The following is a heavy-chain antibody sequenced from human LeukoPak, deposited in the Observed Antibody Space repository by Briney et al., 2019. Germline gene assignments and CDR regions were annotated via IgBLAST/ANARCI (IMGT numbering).Heavy chain of an antibody. V-gene: IGHV4-30-2*01. CDR3: AAVDTVDDDSYYIDF. CDR1: GVSISSSGDY. J-gene: IGHJ4*02. D-gene: IGHD5-18*01. CDR2: VYQSGIT. Sequence: SQTLSLTCTVSGVSISSSGDYWSWIRQPPGKGLEWIGYVYQSGITYYNPSLKSRVTISLDRSKNQFSLELSSVTAADTAAYFCAAVDTVDDDSYYIDFWGQGTLVTVSS.